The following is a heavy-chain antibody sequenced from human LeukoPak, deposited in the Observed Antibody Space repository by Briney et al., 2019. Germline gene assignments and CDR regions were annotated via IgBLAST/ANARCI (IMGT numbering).Heavy chain of an antibody. J-gene: IGHJ4*02. Sequence: SETLTLTCTVSGASISSYYWSWIRQPAGKGLEWIGRLYPSGHTGYNPSLKSRVTLSVDTSKNQFSLRLNSVTAADTAVYYCAGAPNANYFDWWGQGPLITVSS. CDR2: LYPSGHT. V-gene: IGHV4-4*07. CDR1: GASISSYY. CDR3: AGAPNANYFDW. D-gene: IGHD2-8*01.